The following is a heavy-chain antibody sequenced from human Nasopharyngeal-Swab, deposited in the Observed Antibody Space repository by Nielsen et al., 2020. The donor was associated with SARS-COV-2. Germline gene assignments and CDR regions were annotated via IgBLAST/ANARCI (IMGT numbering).Heavy chain of an antibody. D-gene: IGHD3-3*01. CDR2: IYYSGST. Sequence: SETLSLTCTVSGGSISGYYWSWIRQHPGKGLEWIGYIYYSGSTYYNPSLKSRVTISVDTSKNQFSLKLSSVTAADTAVYYCARAGDFWNGWSANYYMDVWGKGTTVTVSS. J-gene: IGHJ6*03. CDR1: GGSISGYY. CDR3: ARAGDFWNGWSANYYMDV. V-gene: IGHV4-31*03.